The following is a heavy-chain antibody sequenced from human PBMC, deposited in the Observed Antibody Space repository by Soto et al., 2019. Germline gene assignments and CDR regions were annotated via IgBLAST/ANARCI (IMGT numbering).Heavy chain of an antibody. Sequence: ASVKVSCKASGYTFTSYGIIRVRQPPGQGLERMGWISAYNGNTNYAQKLQGRVTITTDTSTSTAYMGLRSRRADATAVYYCEREVGATRGYNWFDPWGQGTLGTVSS. D-gene: IGHD1-26*01. CDR1: GYTFTSYG. CDR3: EREVGATRGYNWFDP. CDR2: ISAYNGNT. J-gene: IGHJ5*02. V-gene: IGHV1-18*04.